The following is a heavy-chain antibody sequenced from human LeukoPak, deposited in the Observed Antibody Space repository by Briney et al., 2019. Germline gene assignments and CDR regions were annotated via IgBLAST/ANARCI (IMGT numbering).Heavy chain of an antibody. Sequence: GRSLRLSCAASGFTFDDYAMHWVRQAPRKGLEWVSGISWNSGSIGYADSVKGRFTISRGNAKNSLYLQMNSLRAEDTALYYCAKGSSGYYNWFDPWGQGTLVTVSS. CDR1: GFTFDDYA. J-gene: IGHJ5*02. V-gene: IGHV3-9*01. CDR3: AKGSSGYYNWFDP. CDR2: ISWNSGSI. D-gene: IGHD3-22*01.